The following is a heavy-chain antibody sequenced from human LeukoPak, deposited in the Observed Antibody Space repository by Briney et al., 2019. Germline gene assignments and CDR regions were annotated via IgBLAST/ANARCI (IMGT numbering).Heavy chain of an antibody. J-gene: IGHJ4*02. D-gene: IGHD3-10*01. Sequence: ASVKVSCKASGYTFTGYYIHWVRQAPGQGLEWMGWINPNSGGTNYAQKFQGRVTMTRDTSISTAYMELSRLRSDDTAVYYCARARITMVRGQDYWGQGTLVTVSS. CDR1: GYTFTGYY. CDR2: INPNSGGT. V-gene: IGHV1-2*02. CDR3: ARARITMVRGQDY.